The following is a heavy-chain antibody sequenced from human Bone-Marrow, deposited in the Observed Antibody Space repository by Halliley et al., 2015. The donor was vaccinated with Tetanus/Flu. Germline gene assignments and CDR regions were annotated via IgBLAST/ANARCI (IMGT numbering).Heavy chain of an antibody. V-gene: IGHV3-33*01. J-gene: IGHJ4*02. CDR2: VWFDGTNK. CDR1: GFTSSRFG. D-gene: IGHD2-8*01. Sequence: SLRLSCAASGFTSSRFGFHWVRQAPGKGLEWVGVVWFDGTNKYYGDSVEGRFTISRENSKNTVYLQMNSLRAEDTAVYYCARDCTNGVCYTGGFDFWGQGTLVTVSS. CDR3: ARDCTNGVCYTGGFDF.